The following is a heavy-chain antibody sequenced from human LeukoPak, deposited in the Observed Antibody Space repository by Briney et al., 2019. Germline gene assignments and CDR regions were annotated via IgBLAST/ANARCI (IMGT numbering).Heavy chain of an antibody. Sequence: PSETLSLTCTVSGGSISSYYWSWIRQPPGKGLEWIGYIYYSGSTNYNPSLKSRVTISVDTSKNQFSLKLSSVTAADTAVYYCARASGRGSLIAYWGQGTQVTVSS. CDR2: IYYSGST. V-gene: IGHV4-59*01. CDR1: GGSISSYY. D-gene: IGHD3-10*01. J-gene: IGHJ4*02. CDR3: ARASGRGSLIAY.